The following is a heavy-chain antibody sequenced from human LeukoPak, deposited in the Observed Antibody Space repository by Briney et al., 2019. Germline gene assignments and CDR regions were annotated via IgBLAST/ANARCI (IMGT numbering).Heavy chain of an antibody. CDR1: GGSISSGSYS. D-gene: IGHD7-27*01. CDR3: ARFSPRAMGNYLDF. V-gene: IGHV4-30-2*01. J-gene: IGHJ4*02. CDR2: IYPRGST. Sequence: PSQTLSLTCAVSGGSISSGSYSWSWIRQPPGKGLEWIGYIYPRGSTYYNPSLKSRVILSLDKSANQFSLNLSSVTAADTAVYYCARFSPRAMGNYLDFWGQGTLVTVSS.